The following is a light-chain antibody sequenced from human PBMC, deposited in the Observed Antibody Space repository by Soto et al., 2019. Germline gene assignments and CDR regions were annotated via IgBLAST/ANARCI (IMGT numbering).Light chain of an antibody. CDR2: AAS. CDR1: QGISSY. CDR3: QKYDSAPRT. V-gene: IGKV1-27*01. Sequence: DIQMTQSPSSLSASARDRVTLTCRASQGISSYLAWYQQKPGKAPKLLIYAASTMQSGVPSRFSGSGSGTDFTLTISSLQPEDVAVYYCQKYDSAPRTFGQGTKVEIK. J-gene: IGKJ1*01.